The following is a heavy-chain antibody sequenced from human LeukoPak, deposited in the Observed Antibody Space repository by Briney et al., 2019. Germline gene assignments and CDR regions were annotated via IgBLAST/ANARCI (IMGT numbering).Heavy chain of an antibody. V-gene: IGHV3-53*01. J-gene: IGHJ4*02. Sequence: GGSLRLSCAASGFTVSSNYMSWVRQAPGKGLEWVSVIYSGGSTNYADSVKGRFTISRDNAKNSLYLQMNSLRAEDTAVYYCARGTRVRGELPFYFDYWGQGTLVTVSS. D-gene: IGHD1-26*01. CDR3: ARGTRVRGELPFYFDY. CDR2: IYSGGST. CDR1: GFTVSSNY.